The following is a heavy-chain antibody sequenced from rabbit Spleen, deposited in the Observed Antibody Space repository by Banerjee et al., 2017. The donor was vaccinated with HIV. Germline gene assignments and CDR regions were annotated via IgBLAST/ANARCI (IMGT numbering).Heavy chain of an antibody. V-gene: IGHV1S45*01. D-gene: IGHD1-1*01. Sequence: QEQLVESGGGLVKPGASLTLTCIASGVSFSANSYICWVRQAPGKGLEWIVCIDAGSSGFTYFASWAKGRFTISKTSSTTVTLQMTSLTAADTATYFCARDLTSVIGWNFNLWGQGTLVTVS. CDR2: IDAGSSGFT. CDR1: GVSFSANSY. J-gene: IGHJ4*01. CDR3: ARDLTSVIGWNFNL.